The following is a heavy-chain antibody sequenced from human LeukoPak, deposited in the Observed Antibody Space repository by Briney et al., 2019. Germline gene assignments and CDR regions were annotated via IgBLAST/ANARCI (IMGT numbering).Heavy chain of an antibody. J-gene: IGHJ4*02. CDR2: MYYSGST. CDR3: ARLDNGRGAFDY. D-gene: IGHD1-26*01. Sequence: SETLSLTCTVSGGSVSSYFWSWIRQPPGKGLEWIGYMYYSGSTNYNPSLKSRVTISVDTSKNQFSLQLSSVTAADTAVYYCARLDNGRGAFDYWGQGALVTVSS. CDR1: GGSVSSYF. V-gene: IGHV4-59*02.